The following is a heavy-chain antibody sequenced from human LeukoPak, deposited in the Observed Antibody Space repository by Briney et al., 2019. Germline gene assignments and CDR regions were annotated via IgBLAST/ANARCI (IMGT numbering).Heavy chain of an antibody. CDR2: ISGSGGST. CDR1: GFTFSSYA. CDR3: ANSHYDILTGYYSSYYYYGMDV. V-gene: IGHV3-23*01. D-gene: IGHD3-9*01. J-gene: IGHJ6*02. Sequence: GGSLRLSCAASGFTFSSYAMSWVRQAPGKGLEWVSAISGSGGSTYYADSVKGRFTISRDNSKNTLYLQMNSLRAEDTVVYYCANSHYDILTGYYSSYYYYGMDVWGQGTTVTVSS.